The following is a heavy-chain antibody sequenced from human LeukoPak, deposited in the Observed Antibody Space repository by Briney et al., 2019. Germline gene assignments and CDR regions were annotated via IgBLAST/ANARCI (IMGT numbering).Heavy chain of an antibody. D-gene: IGHD2-15*01. V-gene: IGHV1-69*06. Sequence: ASVKVSCKASGGTFSSYAISWVRQAPGQGLEWMGVIIPIFGTANYAQKFQGRVTITADKSTSTAYMELSSLRSEDTAVYYCARVVVVAAGGDYYYYYGMDVWGKGTTVTVSS. CDR1: GGTFSSYA. CDR2: IIPIFGTA. J-gene: IGHJ6*04. CDR3: ARVVVVAAGGDYYYYYGMDV.